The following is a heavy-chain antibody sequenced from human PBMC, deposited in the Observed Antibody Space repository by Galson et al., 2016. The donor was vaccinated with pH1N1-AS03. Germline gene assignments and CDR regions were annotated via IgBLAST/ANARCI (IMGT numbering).Heavy chain of an antibody. D-gene: IGHD1-26*01. Sequence: SLRLSCAASGFTFSNYWMHWVRQAPGRGLEWVANINQDESGKYYVDSAKGRFTISRDNAKTSLYLQMSSLRAEDTAVYYCAFWGRAGVSGWGQGTLVSVFS. V-gene: IGHV3-7*03. CDR2: INQDESGK. CDR1: GFTFSNYW. J-gene: IGHJ4*02. CDR3: AFWGRAGVSG.